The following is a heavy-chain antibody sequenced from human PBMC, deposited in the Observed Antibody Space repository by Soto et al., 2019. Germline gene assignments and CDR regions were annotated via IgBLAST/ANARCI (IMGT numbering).Heavy chain of an antibody. CDR3: ARDKRFDWLKGYGMDV. Sequence: XGSLRLSCAASGFTFSSYSMNWVRQAPGKGLEWVSSISSSSSYIYYADSVKGRFTISRDNAKNSLYLQMNSLRAEDTAVYYCARDKRFDWLKGYGMDVWGQGTTVTVSS. CDR1: GFTFSSYS. J-gene: IGHJ6*02. CDR2: ISSSSSYI. V-gene: IGHV3-21*01. D-gene: IGHD3-9*01.